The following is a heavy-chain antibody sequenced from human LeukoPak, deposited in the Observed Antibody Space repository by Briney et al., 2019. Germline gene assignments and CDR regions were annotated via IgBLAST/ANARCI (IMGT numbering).Heavy chain of an antibody. CDR3: ARLLVVSAGYAFDI. CDR1: GGSISSSSYY. V-gene: IGHV4-39*01. Sequence: SETLSLTCTVSGGSISSSSYYWGWLRQPPGQGLEWIGSIYYSGSTYYNPSLKSRVTISVDTSKNQFYLKLSSVTAADTAVYYCARLLVVSAGYAFDIWGQGTMATVSS. J-gene: IGHJ3*02. D-gene: IGHD3-22*01. CDR2: IYYSGST.